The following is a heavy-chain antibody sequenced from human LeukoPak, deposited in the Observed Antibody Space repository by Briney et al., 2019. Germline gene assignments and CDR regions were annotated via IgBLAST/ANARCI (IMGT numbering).Heavy chain of an antibody. V-gene: IGHV4-34*01. Sequence: GSLRLSCAASGFTFSSYGMSWIRQPPGKGLEWIGEINHSGSTNYNPSLKSRVTISVDTSKNQFSLKLSSVTAADTAVYYCARFQLRYFDWLSNHDAFDIWGQGTMVTVSS. D-gene: IGHD3-9*01. CDR3: ARFQLRYFDWLSNHDAFDI. CDR2: INHSGST. J-gene: IGHJ3*02. CDR1: GFTFSSYG.